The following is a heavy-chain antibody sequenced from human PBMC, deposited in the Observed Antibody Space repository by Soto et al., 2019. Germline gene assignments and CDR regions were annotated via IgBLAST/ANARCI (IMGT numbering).Heavy chain of an antibody. CDR3: ASHQIAICDY. J-gene: IGHJ4*02. CDR2: ISASGRFK. Sequence: EVQLLESGGGLVQPGGSLRLSCAASGFAFSDFDMSWVRQAPGKGLEWVSAISASGRFKPYADSVRGRFTISRDNFRGTLDLQMNSLRPEDTAVYYCASHQIAICDYWGRGTLVTVSS. D-gene: IGHD2-2*01. CDR1: GFAFSDFD. V-gene: IGHV3-23*01.